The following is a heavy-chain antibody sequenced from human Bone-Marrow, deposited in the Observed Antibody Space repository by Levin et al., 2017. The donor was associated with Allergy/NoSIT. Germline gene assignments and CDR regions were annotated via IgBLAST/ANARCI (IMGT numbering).Heavy chain of an antibody. J-gene: IGHJ4*02. CDR3: AREVVGDYLDYYFDY. CDR2: INANSGGT. CDR1: GYTFTDYF. V-gene: IGHV1-2*06. Sequence: GESLKISCKTSGYTFTDYFMHWVRQAPGQGFEWLGRINANSGGTYLAKKFQGRVTLTRDSSVSTAYLELSRLSSDDTAVYYCAREVVGDYLDYYFDYWGQGALVTVSS. D-gene: IGHD4-17*01.